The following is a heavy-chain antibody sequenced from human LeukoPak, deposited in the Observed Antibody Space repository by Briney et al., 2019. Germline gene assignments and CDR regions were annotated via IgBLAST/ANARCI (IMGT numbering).Heavy chain of an antibody. J-gene: IGHJ1*01. V-gene: IGHV3-30*19. Sequence: GGSLRLSCAASGFTFSNYGIHWVRQAPGKGLEWVAVISYDGGEQHYGDSVKGRFSISRDDSKSTIYLQMNSLTVENTALYYCAKPRTFYDILTVSFQQWGQGTWVSVSS. CDR1: GFTFSNYG. D-gene: IGHD3-9*01. CDR2: ISYDGGEQ. CDR3: AKPRTFYDILTVSFQQ.